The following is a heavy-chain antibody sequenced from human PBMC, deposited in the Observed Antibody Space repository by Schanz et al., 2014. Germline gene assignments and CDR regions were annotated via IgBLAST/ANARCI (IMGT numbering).Heavy chain of an antibody. CDR2: ISSSGSSI. V-gene: IGHV3-21*06. CDR3: ASDYNYFETEAP. D-gene: IGHD3-16*01. CDR1: GFTFFGSFA. Sequence: VQLVESGGGVVQPGRSLRLSCAASGFTFFGSFAMSWVRQAPGKGLEWVSSISSSGSSIYYADSVKGRFTISRDNANNSLFLRMNSLRAEDTAVYYCASDYNYFETEAPWGQGTLVNVSS. J-gene: IGHJ5*02.